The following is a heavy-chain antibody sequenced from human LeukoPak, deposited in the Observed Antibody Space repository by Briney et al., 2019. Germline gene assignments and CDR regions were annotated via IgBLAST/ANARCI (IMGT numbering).Heavy chain of an antibody. J-gene: IGHJ4*02. CDR2: IRYDGSNK. CDR3: ARGRDGYNMYHFDY. D-gene: IGHD5-24*01. Sequence: PGGSLRLSCAASGFTFSSYGMHWVRQAPGKGLEWVAFIRYDGSNKYYADSVKGRFTISGDNSKNTLYLQMNSLRAEDTAVYYCARGRDGYNMYHFDYWGQGTLVTVSS. V-gene: IGHV3-30*02. CDR1: GFTFSSYG.